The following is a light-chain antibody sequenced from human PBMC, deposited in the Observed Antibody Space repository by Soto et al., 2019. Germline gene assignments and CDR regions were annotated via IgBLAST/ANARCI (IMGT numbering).Light chain of an antibody. V-gene: IGLV2-14*03. CDR3: SSHTRNMPAV. Sequence: QSALTQPASVSGSPGQSITISCSGTSSDIGAYKYVSWYQHHPGKAPKLLIYDVSNRPSGVSDRFSGSKSGNTASLTISGLQAEDEAAYYCSSHTRNMPAVFGEGTKVTVL. CDR1: SSDIGAYKY. CDR2: DVS. J-gene: IGLJ2*01.